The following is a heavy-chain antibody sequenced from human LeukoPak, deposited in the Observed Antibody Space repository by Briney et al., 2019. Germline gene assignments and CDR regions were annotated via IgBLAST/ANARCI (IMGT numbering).Heavy chain of an antibody. V-gene: IGHV1-3*01. CDR3: ARSIAARPSVRDFDY. CDR1: GYTFTSYA. Sequence: GASVKVSCKASGYTFTSYAMHWVRQAPGQRLEWMGWINAGNGNTKYSQKFQGRVTITRDTSASTAYMELSSLRSEDTAVYYCARSIAARPSVRDFDYWGQGTLVTVSS. J-gene: IGHJ4*02. CDR2: INAGNGNT. D-gene: IGHD6-6*01.